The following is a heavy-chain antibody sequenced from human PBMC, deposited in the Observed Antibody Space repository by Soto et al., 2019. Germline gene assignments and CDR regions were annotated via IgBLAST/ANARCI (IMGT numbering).Heavy chain of an antibody. CDR1: GAAVRSSD. CDR2: IYYSGST. Sequence: SEPLSRTSPVYGAAVRSSDWSWVLQPPGKGLEWIGYIYYSGSTNYNPSLKSRVTISVDTSKNQFSLKLSSVTAADTAVYYCARDGVGATRFTYWGQGTLVTVSS. J-gene: IGHJ4*02. D-gene: IGHD1-26*01. CDR3: ARDGVGATRFTY. V-gene: IGHV4-59*02.